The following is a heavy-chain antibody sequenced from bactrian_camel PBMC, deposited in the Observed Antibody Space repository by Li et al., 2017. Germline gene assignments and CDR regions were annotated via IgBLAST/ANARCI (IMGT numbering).Heavy chain of an antibody. D-gene: IGHD2*01. CDR3: AADFSGGIYCVRPLAYSPWPY. Sequence: HVQLVESGGGSVQTGGSLRLSCVASGFTFGVYFCMGWFRQAPGKLREAVATWQYGRSTVYDDSVKGRFTASEDNARNTLYLQMNSLKPEDTAIYYCAADFSGGIYCVRPLAYSPWPYSGPGTQVTVS. CDR1: GFTFGVYF. CDR2: WQYGRST. J-gene: IGHJ4*01. V-gene: IGHV3S53*01.